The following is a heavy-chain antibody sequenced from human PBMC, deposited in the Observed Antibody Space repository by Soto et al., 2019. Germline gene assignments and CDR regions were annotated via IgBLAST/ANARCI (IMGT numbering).Heavy chain of an antibody. V-gene: IGHV4-31*03. CDR2: IYYSGST. D-gene: IGHD3-9*01. Sequence: SETLSLTCTVSGGPISSGGYCWSWIRQHPGKGLEWIGYIYYSGSTYYNPSLKSRVTISVDTSKNQFSLKLSSVTAADTAVYYCARVPNYDILTGYYHNWFDPWGQGTLVTVSS. J-gene: IGHJ5*02. CDR1: GGPISSGGYC. CDR3: ARVPNYDILTGYYHNWFDP.